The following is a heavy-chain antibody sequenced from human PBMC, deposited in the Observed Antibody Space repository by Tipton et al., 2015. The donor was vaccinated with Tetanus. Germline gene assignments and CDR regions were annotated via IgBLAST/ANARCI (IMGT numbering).Heavy chain of an antibody. CDR2: IYSTGAT. CDR1: GGSISSSSYY. D-gene: IGHD1-26*01. Sequence: TLSLTCTVSGGSISSSSYYWGWIRQPPGKGLEWIGNIYSTGATKYNPSLESRVRISIDTSKSQFSMRLSSVTVADTAVYYCARGMGAYLNWGQGTLATVS. CDR3: ARGMGAYLN. V-gene: IGHV4-39*07. J-gene: IGHJ4*02.